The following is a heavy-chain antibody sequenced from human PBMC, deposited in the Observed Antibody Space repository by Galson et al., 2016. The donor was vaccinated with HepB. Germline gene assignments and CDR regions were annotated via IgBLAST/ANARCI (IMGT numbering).Heavy chain of an antibody. CDR3: ARHSRDESYCSRTSCPNFDY. D-gene: IGHD2-2*01. CDR2: SHPSDSYT. Sequence: QSGAEVKKPGESLTISCKGSGYNFINYWISWVRQMPGKGLEWMGRSHPSDSYTNYSPSFQGHVTISADKSISTAYLQWSSLKASDTAIYYCARHSRDESYCSRTSCPNFDYWGQGTLVTVSS. CDR1: GYNFINYW. V-gene: IGHV5-10-1*01. J-gene: IGHJ4*02.